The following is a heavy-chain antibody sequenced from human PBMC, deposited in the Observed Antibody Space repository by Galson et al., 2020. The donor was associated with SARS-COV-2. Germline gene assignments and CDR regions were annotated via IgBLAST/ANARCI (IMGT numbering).Heavy chain of an antibody. J-gene: IGHJ4*02. Sequence: GGPLRPPCTASGFTFSTYWMHWVRQAPGKGLVWVSRINSDGSGTIYADSVKGRFTISRDNAKNTLYLQMNSLRAEDTAVYYCARDTYYNSVFAFWGQGALVTVSS. CDR2: INSDGSGT. CDR1: GFTFSTYW. CDR3: ARDTYYNSVFAF. V-gene: IGHV3-74*01. D-gene: IGHD3-3*01.